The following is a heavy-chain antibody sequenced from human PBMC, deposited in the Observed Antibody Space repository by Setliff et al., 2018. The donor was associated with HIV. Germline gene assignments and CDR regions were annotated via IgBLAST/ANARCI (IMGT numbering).Heavy chain of an antibody. CDR3: ATYHYYDSSAYYVDLYYLDY. Sequence: ASVKVSCKASGYTFTSYGMNWVRQAPGQGLEWMGWTYIGATNYAQKFRDRLTVTTDTSTSTAYMELRSLRSDDTAVYYCATYHYYDSSAYYVDLYYLDYWGQGTLVTVSS. CDR1: GYTFTSYG. CDR2: TYIGAT. J-gene: IGHJ4*02. D-gene: IGHD3-22*01. V-gene: IGHV1-18*04.